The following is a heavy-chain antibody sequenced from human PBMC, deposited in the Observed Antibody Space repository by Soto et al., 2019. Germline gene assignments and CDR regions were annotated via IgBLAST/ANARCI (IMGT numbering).Heavy chain of an antibody. CDR3: AKDIVAARSFSYYYYYMDV. V-gene: IGHV3-30*18. CDR1: GFTFSSYG. CDR2: ISYDGSNK. J-gene: IGHJ6*03. Sequence: GGSLRLSCAASGFTFSSYGMHWVRQAPGKGLEWVAVISYDGSNKYYADSVKGRFTISRDNSKNTLYLQMNSLRAEDTAVYYCAKDIVAARSFSYYYYYMDVWGKGTTVTVSS. D-gene: IGHD1-26*01.